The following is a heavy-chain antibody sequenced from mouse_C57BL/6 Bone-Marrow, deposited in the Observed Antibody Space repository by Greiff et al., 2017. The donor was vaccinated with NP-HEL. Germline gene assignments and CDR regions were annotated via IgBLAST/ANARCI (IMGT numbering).Heavy chain of an antibody. J-gene: IGHJ3*01. CDR2: ISSGGSYT. CDR1: GFTFSSYG. Sequence: DVQLVESGGDLVKPGGSLKLSCAASGFTFSSYGMSWVRQTPDKRLEWVATISSGGSYTYYPDSVKGRFTISRDNAKNTLYLQMSSLKSEDTAMYYCARHEGSSYGFAYWGQGTLVTVSA. D-gene: IGHD1-1*01. V-gene: IGHV5-6*01. CDR3: ARHEGSSYGFAY.